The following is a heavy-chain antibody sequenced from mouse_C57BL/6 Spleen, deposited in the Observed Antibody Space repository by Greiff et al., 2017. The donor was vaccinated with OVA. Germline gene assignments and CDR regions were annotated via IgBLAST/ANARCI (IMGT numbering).Heavy chain of an antibody. CDR3: ARRVYGNYEGY. D-gene: IGHD2-1*01. Sequence: VQLQQSGAELARPGASVKLSCAASGYTFTSYGISWVKQRTGQGLEWIGEIYPRSGNTYYNEKFQGKATLTADKSSSTAYMELRSLTSEDSAVYYCARRVYGNYEGYWGQGTTLTVSS. CDR2: IYPRSGNT. J-gene: IGHJ2*01. V-gene: IGHV1-81*01. CDR1: GYTFTSYG.